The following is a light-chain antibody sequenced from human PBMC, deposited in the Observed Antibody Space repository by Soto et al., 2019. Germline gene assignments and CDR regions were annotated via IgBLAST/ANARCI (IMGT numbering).Light chain of an antibody. V-gene: IGKV3-15*01. CDR2: GAS. CDR3: QQNNNWWT. CDR1: QSVSNN. J-gene: IGKJ1*01. Sequence: EIVMTQSPATLSVSPGERATLSCRASQSVSNNLAWYQKKPGQAPRLLIYGASTRATGIPARFSGGGSGIQFTLTISSLQSEDFAVYYCQQNNNWWTFGQGTRVDIK.